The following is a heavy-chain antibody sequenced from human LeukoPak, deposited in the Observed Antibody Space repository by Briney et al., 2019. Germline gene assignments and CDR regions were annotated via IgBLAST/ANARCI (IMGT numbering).Heavy chain of an antibody. CDR3: ARRYYGAGSLPFCDY. CDR2: IGWNGGST. CDR1: GFTLDDYG. Sequence: PGGSLRLSCAASGFTLDDYGMNWVRQAPGKGLEWVSGIGWNGGSTGYADSVKGRFTVSIDNAKNSLYLQMNSLRADDTALYYCARRYYGAGSLPFCDYWGQGTLVTVSS. V-gene: IGHV3-20*04. J-gene: IGHJ4*02. D-gene: IGHD3-10*01.